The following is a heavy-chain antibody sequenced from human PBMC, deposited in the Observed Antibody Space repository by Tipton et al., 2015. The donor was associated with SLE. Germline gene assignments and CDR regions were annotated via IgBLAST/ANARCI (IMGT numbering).Heavy chain of an antibody. Sequence: GSLRLSCAASGFTVSSNYMSWVRQAPGKGLEWVSVIYSGGSTYYADSVKGRFTISRHNSKNTLYLQMNSLRAEDTAVYYCAKGAYDFWSGYYTGDWYFDLWGRGTLVTVSS. CDR1: GFTVSSNY. J-gene: IGHJ2*01. CDR2: IYSGGST. V-gene: IGHV3-53*04. D-gene: IGHD3-3*01. CDR3: AKGAYDFWSGYYTGDWYFDL.